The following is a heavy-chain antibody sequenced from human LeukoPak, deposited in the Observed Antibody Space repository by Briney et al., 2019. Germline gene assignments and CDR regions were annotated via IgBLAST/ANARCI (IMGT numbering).Heavy chain of an antibody. CDR1: GFTFSSYS. J-gene: IGHJ4*02. D-gene: IGHD5-12*01. CDR2: ISSSSSYI. Sequence: GGSLRLSCAASGFTFSSYSMNWVRQAPGKGLEWVSSISSSSSYIYYADSVKGRFTISRDNAKNSLYLQMNSLRAEDTAVYYCAREWDSGYDSGRPVGFPNDYWGQGTLVTVSS. V-gene: IGHV3-21*01. CDR3: AREWDSGYDSGRPVGFPNDY.